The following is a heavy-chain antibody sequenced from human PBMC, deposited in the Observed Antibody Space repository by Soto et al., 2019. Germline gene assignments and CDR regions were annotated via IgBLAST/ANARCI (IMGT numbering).Heavy chain of an antibody. V-gene: IGHV2-5*02. D-gene: IGHD4-17*01. CDR1: GFSLSTSGVG. CDR3: AHSLGTTVDPWEIGWFDP. CDR2: IYWDDDK. Sequence: QITLKESGPTLVKPTQTLTLTCTFSGFSLSTSGVGVGWIRQPPGKALEWLALIYWDDDKRYSPSLKSRLTITKDTAKNQVVLTMTNMDPVDTATYYRAHSLGTTVDPWEIGWFDPWGQGTLVTVSS. J-gene: IGHJ5*02.